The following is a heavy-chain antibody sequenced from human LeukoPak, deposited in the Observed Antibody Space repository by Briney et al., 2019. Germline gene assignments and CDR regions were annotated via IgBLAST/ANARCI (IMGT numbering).Heavy chain of an antibody. D-gene: IGHD6-13*01. Sequence: GASVKVSCKASRGTFNSYSISWVRQAPGQGLEWMGGIIPILGTANYAQKFQGRVTMTTDTSTSTAYMELRSLRFDDTAVYYCARGYSSNWLQFDPWGQGTLVTVSS. CDR1: RGTFNSYS. CDR3: ARGYSSNWLQFDP. V-gene: IGHV1-69*16. J-gene: IGHJ5*02. CDR2: IIPILGTA.